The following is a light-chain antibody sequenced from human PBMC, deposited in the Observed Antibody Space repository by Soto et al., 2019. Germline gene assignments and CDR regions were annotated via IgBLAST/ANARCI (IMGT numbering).Light chain of an antibody. Sequence: EFVLTQSPDTLSLPPGERATLSCRASQTVTSSNVAWYQQKPGQAPRPLVYGPSTRATGVPDRFSGSGSGTDFPLTISRLEPEDFAVYYCQLYGDSLPVTVGPGTKVEIK. V-gene: IGKV3-20*01. CDR1: QTVTSSN. CDR3: QLYGDSLPVT. CDR2: GPS. J-gene: IGKJ3*01.